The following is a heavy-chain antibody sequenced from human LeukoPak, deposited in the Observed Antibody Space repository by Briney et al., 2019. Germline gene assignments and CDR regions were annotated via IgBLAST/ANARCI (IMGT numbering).Heavy chain of an antibody. CDR3: ARQGSIGIDY. D-gene: IGHD3-10*01. CDR2: IYDTGST. V-gene: IGHV4-59*01. J-gene: IGHJ4*02. CDR1: GGSISSYY. Sequence: SETLSLTCTVSGGSISSYYWSWIRQPPGKGLEWIGYIYDTGSTKYNPSLKSRVTISVDTSKNQFSLKVSSVTAADTAVYYCARQGSIGIDYWGQGTLVTVSS.